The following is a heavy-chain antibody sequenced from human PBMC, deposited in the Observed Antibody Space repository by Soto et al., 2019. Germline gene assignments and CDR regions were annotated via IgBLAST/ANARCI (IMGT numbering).Heavy chain of an antibody. CDR3: ARDMPYSDIWNSLYTL. CDR1: GFTFSHYG. J-gene: IGHJ4*02. Sequence: QVQLVESGGGVVQPGRSLRLSCVASGFTFSHYGMHWVRKAPGKGLEWVALIWNVGTNENYVDSVKGRITIPRDNSTNLLYRQMTRLRAEDTALYYCARDMPYSDIWNSLYTLWGQGTLLTVSS. CDR2: IWNVGTNE. V-gene: IGHV3-33*01. D-gene: IGHD3-16*02.